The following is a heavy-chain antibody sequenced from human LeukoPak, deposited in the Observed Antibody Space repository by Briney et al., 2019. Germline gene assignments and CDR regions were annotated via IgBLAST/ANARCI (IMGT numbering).Heavy chain of an antibody. J-gene: IGHJ4*02. CDR2: ISTSGSTM. CDR3: ARDGAIYYFDY. CDR1: GFTFSSYE. V-gene: IGHV3-48*03. Sequence: QSGGSLRLSCVASGFTFSSYEMNWVRQAPGRGLGWVSYISTSGSTMYYADSVKGRFTISRDNAKKSVYLQMNSLRAEDTAVYYCARDGAIYYFDYWGQGTLVTVSS. D-gene: IGHD1-26*01.